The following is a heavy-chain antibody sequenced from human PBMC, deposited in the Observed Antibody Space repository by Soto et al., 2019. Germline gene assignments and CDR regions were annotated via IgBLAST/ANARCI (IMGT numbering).Heavy chain of an antibody. CDR2: IIPIFGTA. V-gene: IGHV1-69*06. CDR3: ARCTSYYDSSGPDAFDI. D-gene: IGHD3-22*01. J-gene: IGHJ3*02. CDR1: GGTFSSYA. Sequence: GASVKVSCKASGGTFSSYAISWVRQAPGQGLEWMRGIIPIFGTANYAQKFQGRVTITADKSTSTAYMELSSLRSENTAVYYCARCTSYYDSSGPDAFDIWGQGTMVTVSS.